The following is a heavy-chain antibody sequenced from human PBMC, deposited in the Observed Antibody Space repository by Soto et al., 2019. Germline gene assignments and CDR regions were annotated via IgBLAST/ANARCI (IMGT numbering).Heavy chain of an antibody. CDR1: GYTFTSYA. J-gene: IGHJ4*02. Sequence: GASVKVSCKASGYTFTSYAMHWVRQAPGQRLEWMGWINAGNGNTKYSQKFQGRVTITRDTSASTAYMELSSLRSEDTAVYYCARGGGDSSSWQSHFDYWGQGTLVTVSS. D-gene: IGHD6-13*01. V-gene: IGHV1-3*01. CDR3: ARGGGDSSSWQSHFDY. CDR2: INAGNGNT.